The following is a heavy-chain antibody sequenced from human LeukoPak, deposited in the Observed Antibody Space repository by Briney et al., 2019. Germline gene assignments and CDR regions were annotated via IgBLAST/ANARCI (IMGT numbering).Heavy chain of an antibody. CDR2: IYYSGST. J-gene: IGHJ5*02. V-gene: IGHV4-30-4*08. CDR1: GGSISSGDYY. CDR3: ARDDCTNGHGWFDP. Sequence: SQTLSLTCTVSGGSISSGDYYWSWIRQPPGKGLEWIGYIYYSGSTYYNPSLKSRVTISVDTSKNQFSLKLSSVTAADTAVYYCARDDCTNGHGWFDPWGQGTLVTVSS. D-gene: IGHD2-8*01.